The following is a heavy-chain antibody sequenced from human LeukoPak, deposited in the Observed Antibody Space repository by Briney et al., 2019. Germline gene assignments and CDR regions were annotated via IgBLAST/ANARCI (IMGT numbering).Heavy chain of an antibody. CDR2: IYYSGST. CDR1: GGSISSKNYY. CDR3: ARGQWLVRD. V-gene: IGHV4-61*05. D-gene: IGHD6-19*01. Sequence: SETLSLTCSVSGGSISSKNYYWAWIRQPPGKGLEWIGYIYYSGSTNYNPSLKSRVTISVDTSKNQFSLKLSSVTAADTAVYYCARGQWLVRDWGQGTLVTVSS. J-gene: IGHJ4*02.